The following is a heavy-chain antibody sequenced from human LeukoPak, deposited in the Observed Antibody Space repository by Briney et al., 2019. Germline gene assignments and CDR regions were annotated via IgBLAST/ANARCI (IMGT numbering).Heavy chain of an antibody. Sequence: GGSLRLSCVASGFTFSSYAMHWVRQAPGKGLEWVAVISFDGSNKYYADSVKGRFTISRDNSKNTLYLQVSAEDTAIYYCPRGYVSTSQLDPWGQGTLVTVSS. CDR1: GFTFSSYA. V-gene: IGHV3-30*03. J-gene: IGHJ5*02. CDR3: PRGYVSTSQLDP. D-gene: IGHD6-13*01. CDR2: ISFDGSNK.